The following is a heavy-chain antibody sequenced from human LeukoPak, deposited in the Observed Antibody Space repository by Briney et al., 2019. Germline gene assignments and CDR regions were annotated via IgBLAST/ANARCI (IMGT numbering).Heavy chain of an antibody. D-gene: IGHD5-24*01. CDR3: ARSTGRDGYNFGY. Sequence: SETLSLTCSVSGGSINSYYWSWIRQFPGRGLEWSGYIYYSGSTDYNPSLKGRVTISVDTSKSHFTLKLSSVTAADTAVYYCARSTGRDGYNFGYWGQGTLVTVSS. J-gene: IGHJ4*02. CDR2: IYYSGST. V-gene: IGHV4-59*08. CDR1: GGSINSYY.